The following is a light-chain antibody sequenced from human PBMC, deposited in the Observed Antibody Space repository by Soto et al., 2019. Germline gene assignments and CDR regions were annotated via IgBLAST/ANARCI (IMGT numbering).Light chain of an antibody. CDR1: QSVSSN. Sequence: VVLTQSPATLSVSPGERATLSCRASQSVSSNLAWYQQKPGQAPRLLIYGASTRVTGIPARFSGSGSGTEFTLTVSSLQSEDFAVYYCQQYNNWPRTFGQGTKVDIK. CDR3: QQYNNWPRT. CDR2: GAS. J-gene: IGKJ1*01. V-gene: IGKV3-15*01.